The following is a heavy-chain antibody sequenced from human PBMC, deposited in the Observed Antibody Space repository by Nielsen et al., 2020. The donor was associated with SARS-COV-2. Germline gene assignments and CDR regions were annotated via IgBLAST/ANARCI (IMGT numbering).Heavy chain of an antibody. Sequence: SETMSLTCTVSGGSISNSNYFWAWIRQPAGMGLDYIGSVYYRGTTYNNPSLKSRVAISVDTSTTQFSLKLSSVTAADTAIYYCAKGENNWFDPWGQGTLVTVSS. CDR2: VYYRGTT. V-gene: IGHV4-39*07. D-gene: IGHD1-26*01. CDR1: GGSISNSNYF. J-gene: IGHJ5*02. CDR3: AKGENNWFDP.